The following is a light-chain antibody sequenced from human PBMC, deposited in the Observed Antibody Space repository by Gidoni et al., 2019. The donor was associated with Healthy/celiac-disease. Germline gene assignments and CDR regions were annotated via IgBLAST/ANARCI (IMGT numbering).Light chain of an antibody. Sequence: DIQLTQSPSFLSASVGDRVTITCWASQGISSYLAWYQQKPGKAPKLLSYAASTLQSGVPSRFSGRGSGTEFTLTISSLQPEDFATYYCQRQGSFGQXTKLEIK. CDR2: AAS. CDR1: QGISSY. CDR3: QRQGS. J-gene: IGKJ2*04. V-gene: IGKV1-9*01.